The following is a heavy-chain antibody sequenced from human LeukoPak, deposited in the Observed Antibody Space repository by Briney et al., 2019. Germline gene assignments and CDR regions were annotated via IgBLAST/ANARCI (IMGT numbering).Heavy chain of an antibody. J-gene: IGHJ4*02. V-gene: IGHV1-46*01. CDR1: GYTFTSYF. D-gene: IGHD4-17*01. Sequence: AAVKVSCKASGYTFTSYFMHWVRQAPGQGLDWMGIINPSGGSTSYAQKFQGRVTMTRDTSTSTVYMELSSLRSEDTAVYYCARDSADYGDYDYWGQGTLVTVSS. CDR3: ARDSADYGDYDY. CDR2: INPSGGST.